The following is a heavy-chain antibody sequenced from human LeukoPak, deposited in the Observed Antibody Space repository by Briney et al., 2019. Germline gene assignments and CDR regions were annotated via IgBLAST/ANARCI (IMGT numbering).Heavy chain of an antibody. CDR2: INADGSTT. CDR3: VVVVEPPDSDGFDV. V-gene: IGHV3-74*01. Sequence: GGSLRLSCAASGFTFGDSWVHWVRQAPGKGLVWVSLINADGSTTTYADSVKGRFTISRDNARNTVSLQMNSLTIEDTAVYYCVVVVEPPDSDGFDVWGQGTMITVSS. J-gene: IGHJ3*01. CDR1: GFTFGDSW. D-gene: IGHD1-14*01.